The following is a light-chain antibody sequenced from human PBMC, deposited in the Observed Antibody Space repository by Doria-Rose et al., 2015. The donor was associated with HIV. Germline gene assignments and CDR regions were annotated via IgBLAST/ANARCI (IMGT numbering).Light chain of an antibody. Sequence: TQSPGTLSLTPRERATLSCRASQRFSSTDLAWYQQKPGHAPSLLIYDGYTRATGIPDMFSASGSGTDFTLTINRLESEDFALYYCHQYGTSWTFGQGTKVEI. CDR3: HQYGTSWT. CDR2: DGY. CDR1: QRFSSTD. J-gene: IGKJ1*01. V-gene: IGKV3-20*01.